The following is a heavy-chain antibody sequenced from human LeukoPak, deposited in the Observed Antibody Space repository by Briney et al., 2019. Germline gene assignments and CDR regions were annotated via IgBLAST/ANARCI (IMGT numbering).Heavy chain of an antibody. CDR3: ARGTGNWNYDYYYYMDV. V-gene: IGHV3-30*02. Sequence: PGGSLRLSCAASGFTFSGCGMHWVRQAPGKGLEWVAFIWYDGRDKYYVDSVKGRFTISRDNSKNTLYLQMNSLRAEDTAMYYCARGTGNWNYDYYYYMDVWGKGTTATVSS. CDR1: GFTFSGCG. CDR2: IWYDGRDK. D-gene: IGHD1-20*01. J-gene: IGHJ6*03.